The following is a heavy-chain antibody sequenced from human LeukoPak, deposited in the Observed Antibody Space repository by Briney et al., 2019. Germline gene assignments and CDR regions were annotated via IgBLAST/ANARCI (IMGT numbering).Heavy chain of an antibody. CDR1: GDSIFSTTYY. V-gene: IGHV4-39*02. CDR2: IFHSGST. Sequence: SETLSLTCTVSGDSIFSTTYYWGWIRQPPGKGLEWIGSIFHSGSTYYNPSLRSRVTISVDTSKNQLSLSLRSVTAADTAVYYCARAVAPYYDFWSGYPHNWFDPWGQGTLVTVSS. D-gene: IGHD3-3*01. CDR3: ARAVAPYYDFWSGYPHNWFDP. J-gene: IGHJ5*02.